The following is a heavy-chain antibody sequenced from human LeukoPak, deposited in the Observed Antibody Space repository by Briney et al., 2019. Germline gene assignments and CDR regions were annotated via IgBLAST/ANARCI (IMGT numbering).Heavy chain of an antibody. CDR3: ARERQDTVIHSGAFDI. CDR2: IASDGSHT. V-gene: IGHV3-30*04. CDR1: GFTFSNYF. Sequence: PGRSLRLSCAASGFTFSNYFMHWGREAPGKGLEWVADIASDGSHTFYVESVKGRFTISRDNSKNTLYLQMNSLGAEDTAVYFCARERQDTVIHSGAFDIWGQGTMVTVSS. J-gene: IGHJ3*02. D-gene: IGHD2-21*02.